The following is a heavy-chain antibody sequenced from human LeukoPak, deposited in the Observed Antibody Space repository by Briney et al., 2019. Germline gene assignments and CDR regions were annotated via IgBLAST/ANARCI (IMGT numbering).Heavy chain of an antibody. CDR3: ARDYRGITIFGVVTPFAY. CDR1: GYTFTSYG. CDR2: ISAYNGNT. Sequence: GASVKVSCKASGYTFTSYGISWVRQAPGQGLEWMGWISAYNGNTNYAQKLQGRVTMTTDTSTSTAYMGLRSLRSDDTAVYYCARDYRGITIFGVVTPFAYWGQGTLVTVSS. V-gene: IGHV1-18*01. D-gene: IGHD3-3*01. J-gene: IGHJ4*02.